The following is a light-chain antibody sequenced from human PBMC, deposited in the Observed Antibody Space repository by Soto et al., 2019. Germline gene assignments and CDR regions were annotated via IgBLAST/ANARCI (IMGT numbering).Light chain of an antibody. V-gene: IGKV1-5*03. CDR2: GAS. CDR3: QQHGDYPRS. CDR1: QNINNW. Sequence: DIQMTQSPSTLSASVGDRVTITCRASQNINNWLAWSQQKPGKAPKVLIYGASTLENGVPSRFSGSGSGTEFTLTINGLQPDDVATYYCQQHGDYPRSFGPGTKVDV. J-gene: IGKJ3*01.